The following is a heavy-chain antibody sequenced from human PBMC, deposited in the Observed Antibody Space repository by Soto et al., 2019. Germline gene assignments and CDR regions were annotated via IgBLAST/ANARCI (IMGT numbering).Heavy chain of an antibody. D-gene: IGHD3-10*01. J-gene: IGHJ5*02. Sequence: SETLSLTCTVSGGSISSSSYYWGWIRHPPGKGLEWIGSIYYSGSTYYNPSLKSRVTISVDTSKNQFSLKLRSVTAADTAVYYCARHSYYYGSTYGCWLDPWGQGTLVT. V-gene: IGHV4-39*01. CDR2: IYYSGST. CDR1: GGSISSSSYY. CDR3: ARHSYYYGSTYGCWLDP.